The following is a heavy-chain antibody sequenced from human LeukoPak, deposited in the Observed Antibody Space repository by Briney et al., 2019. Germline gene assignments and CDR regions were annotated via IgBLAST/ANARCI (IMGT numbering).Heavy chain of an antibody. D-gene: IGHD4-17*01. CDR1: GFTFSSFA. CDR2: ISGSAST. V-gene: IGHV3-23*01. CDR3: AILTVTTAY. J-gene: IGHJ4*02. Sequence: GGSLRLSCAASGFTFSSFAMTWVRQAPGKGLKWVSAISGSASTYYADSVKGRFTISRDNSKNTLYLQMNSLRAEDTAVYYCAILTVTTAYWGQGTLVTVSS.